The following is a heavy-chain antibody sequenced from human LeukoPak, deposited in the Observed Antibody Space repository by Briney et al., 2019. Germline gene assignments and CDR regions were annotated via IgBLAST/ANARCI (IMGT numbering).Heavy chain of an antibody. J-gene: IGHJ4*02. CDR2: IIPILGIA. CDR3: ARENYYGSGSYDYFDY. V-gene: IGHV1-69*04. Sequence: ASVKVSCKASGGTFSSYAISWVRQAPGQGLEWMGRIIPILGIANYAQKFQGRVTITADKSTSTAYMELSSLRSEDTAVYYCARENYYGSGSYDYFDYWGQGTLVTVSS. CDR1: GGTFSSYA. D-gene: IGHD3-10*01.